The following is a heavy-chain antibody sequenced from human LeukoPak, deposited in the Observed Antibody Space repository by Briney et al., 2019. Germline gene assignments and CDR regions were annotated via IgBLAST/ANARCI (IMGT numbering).Heavy chain of an antibody. CDR3: ARAGSSGYYFDY. V-gene: IGHV1-46*01. CDR2: INPSGGST. CDR1: GYTFTSYY. D-gene: IGHD3-22*01. Sequence: ASVKVSCKPSGYTFTSYYMHWVRPAPGQGLERMGIINPSGGSTSYAQKFQGRVTMTRDTSTSTVYMELSSLRSEDTAVYYCARAGSSGYYFDYWGQGTLVTVSS. J-gene: IGHJ4*02.